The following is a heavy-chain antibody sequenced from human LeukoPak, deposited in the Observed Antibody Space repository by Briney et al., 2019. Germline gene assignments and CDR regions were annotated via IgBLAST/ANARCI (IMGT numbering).Heavy chain of an antibody. CDR2: IYYSGSP. J-gene: IGHJ4*02. Sequence: SETLSLTCTVSGGSISNNNYYWAWIRPPQGKGLECIGSIYYSGSPYSNPSLKSRVTISVDTSKNQFSLRLSSVTAADTAVYYCATWRTAKTGFDYWGQGTLVTVSS. D-gene: IGHD1-1*01. V-gene: IGHV4-39*01. CDR3: ATWRTAKTGFDY. CDR1: GGSISNNNYY.